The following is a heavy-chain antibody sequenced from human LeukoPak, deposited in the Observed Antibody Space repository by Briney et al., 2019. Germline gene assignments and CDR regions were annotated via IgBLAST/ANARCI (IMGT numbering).Heavy chain of an antibody. CDR2: INPNSGGT. CDR1: GYTFTGYY. D-gene: IGHD1-26*01. J-gene: IGHJ5*02. CDR3: AREIDGRNWFDP. Sequence: ASVKVSCKASGYTFTGYYMHWVRQAPGQGLEWMGWINPNSGGTNYAQKFQGRVTMTRDTSISTAHMELSRLRSDDTAVYYCAREIDGRNWFDPWGQGTLVTVSS. V-gene: IGHV1-2*02.